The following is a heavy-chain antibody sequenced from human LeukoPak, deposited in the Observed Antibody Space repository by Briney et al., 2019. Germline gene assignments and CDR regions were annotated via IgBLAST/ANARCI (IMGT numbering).Heavy chain of an antibody. J-gene: IGHJ4*02. CDR3: ARGLGTYDSSEHTWPMISF. V-gene: IGHV1-8*01. CDR1: GYTFTSYE. CDR2: MNPNSGDT. Sequence: ASVKVSCKASGYTFTSYEINWVRQATGQGLEWMGWMNPNSGDTAYAQKFQGRITLTRITSINTAYMELSSLRSEDTAVYCCARGLGTYDSSEHTWPMISFWGQGTLVTVSS. D-gene: IGHD3-22*01.